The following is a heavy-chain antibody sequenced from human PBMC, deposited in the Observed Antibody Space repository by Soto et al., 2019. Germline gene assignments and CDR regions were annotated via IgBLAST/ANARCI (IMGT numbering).Heavy chain of an antibody. CDR2: ISAYNGNT. CDR1: GYTFTSYG. CDR3: ARRRITMVRGVRGPVPYYFDY. J-gene: IGHJ4*02. V-gene: IGHV1-18*04. D-gene: IGHD3-10*01. Sequence: PSMKVSCKASGYTFTSYGISWVLQAPGQGLEWMGWISAYNGNTNYAQKLQGRVTMTTDTSTSTAYMELRSLRSDDTAVYYCARRRITMVRGVRGPVPYYFDYWGQGTLVTVSS.